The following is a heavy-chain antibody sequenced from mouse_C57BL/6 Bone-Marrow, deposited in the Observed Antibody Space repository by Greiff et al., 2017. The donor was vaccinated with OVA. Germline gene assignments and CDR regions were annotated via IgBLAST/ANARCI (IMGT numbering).Heavy chain of an antibody. CDR3: ARNSNYGSSPAWFAY. J-gene: IGHJ3*01. V-gene: IGHV2-9-1*01. Sequence: VKLVESGPGLVAPSQSLSITCTVSGFSLTSYAISWVRQPPGKGLEWLGVIWTGGGTNYNSALKSRLSISKDNSKSQVFLKMNSLQTDDTARYYCARNSNYGSSPAWFAYWGQGTLVTVSA. D-gene: IGHD1-1*01. CDR1: GFSLTSYA. CDR2: IWTGGGT.